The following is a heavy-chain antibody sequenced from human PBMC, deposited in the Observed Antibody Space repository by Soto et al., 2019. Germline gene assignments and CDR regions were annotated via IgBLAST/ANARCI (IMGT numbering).Heavy chain of an antibody. CDR1: GGTFSSDA. J-gene: IGHJ5*02. CDR2: IIPIFGTA. CDR3: ASRRRWELLHFGP. V-gene: IGHV1-69*06. Sequence: SVKVSCKASGGTFSSDAISWVRQAPRQGLAWMGGIIPIFGTANYAQKFQGRVTITADKSTSTAYMERSSLRSEDTAVYYGASRRRWELLHFGPWGQVSRVTVAA. D-gene: IGHD1-26*01.